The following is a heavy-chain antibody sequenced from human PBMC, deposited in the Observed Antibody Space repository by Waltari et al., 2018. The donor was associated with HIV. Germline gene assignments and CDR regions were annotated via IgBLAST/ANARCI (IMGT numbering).Heavy chain of an antibody. Sequence: QVQRVQSGAEAKTPGASVKVSCKASEYTFSTYHLTWVRQATGQALEWMGRMNPNSRNTGYAQKFQGRVTMTRHTSKTTAHMELSSLRSDDTAVYYCARGRSGNYRGNSVVDYWGQGTLVTVSS. CDR2: MNPNSRNT. CDR1: EYTFSTYH. CDR3: ARGRSGNYRGNSVVDY. D-gene: IGHD1-26*01. V-gene: IGHV1-8*01. J-gene: IGHJ4*02.